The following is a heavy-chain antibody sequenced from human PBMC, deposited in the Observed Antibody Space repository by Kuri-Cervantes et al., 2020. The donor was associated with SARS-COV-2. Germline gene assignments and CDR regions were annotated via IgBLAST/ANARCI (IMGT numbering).Heavy chain of an antibody. J-gene: IGHJ4*02. Sequence: ASVKVSCKASGYTFTGYYMHWVRQAPGQGLEWMGRINPNSGGTNYVQKFQGRVTMTRDTSTSTVYMELSSLRSEDTAVYYCARGGHDILTYYFDYWGQGTLVTVSS. CDR2: INPNSGGT. V-gene: IGHV1-2*06. CDR3: ARGGHDILTYYFDY. CDR1: GYTFTGYY. D-gene: IGHD3-9*01.